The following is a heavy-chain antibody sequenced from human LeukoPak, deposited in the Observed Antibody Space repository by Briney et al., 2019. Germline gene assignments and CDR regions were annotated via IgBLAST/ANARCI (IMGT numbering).Heavy chain of an antibody. CDR3: ARGYGGLYYYYGMDV. D-gene: IGHD4-23*01. J-gene: IGHJ6*02. CDR1: GYTFTSYD. Sequence: ASVKVSSKASGYTFTSYDINWVRQATGQGLEWMGWMNPNSGNTGYAQKFQGRVTMTRNTSISTAYMELSSLRSEDTAVYYCARGYGGLYYYYGMDVWGQGTTVTVSS. CDR2: MNPNSGNT. V-gene: IGHV1-8*01.